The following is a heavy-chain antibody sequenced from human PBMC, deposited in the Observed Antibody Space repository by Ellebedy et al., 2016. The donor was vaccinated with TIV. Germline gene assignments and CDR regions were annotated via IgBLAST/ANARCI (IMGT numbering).Heavy chain of an antibody. Sequence: GESLKISCTASGFTFSAYWMTWVRQAPGKGLEWVANIKRDGSDKNYLDSVKGRLTISRDNARNSLYLQMNTLRAEDTAVYYCARISDADYNPYFDSWGQGTLVTDSS. D-gene: IGHD4-17*01. CDR1: GFTFSAYW. V-gene: IGHV3-7*01. CDR2: IKRDGSDK. CDR3: ARISDADYNPYFDS. J-gene: IGHJ4*02.